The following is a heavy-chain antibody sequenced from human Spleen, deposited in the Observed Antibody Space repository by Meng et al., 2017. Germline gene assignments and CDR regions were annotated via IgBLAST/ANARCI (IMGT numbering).Heavy chain of an antibody. CDR1: GLTLRTYW. D-gene: IGHD5-18*01. CDR3: ARMRRYSYVLGAFDI. CDR2: IKQDGSEK. Sequence: GGSLRLSCAASGLTLRTYWMSWVRQAPGKGLEWVANIKQDGSEKYYVDSVKGRFTISRDNAKNSLYLQMNSLRAEDTAVYYCARMRRYSYVLGAFDIWGQGTMVTVSS. J-gene: IGHJ3*02. V-gene: IGHV3-7*01.